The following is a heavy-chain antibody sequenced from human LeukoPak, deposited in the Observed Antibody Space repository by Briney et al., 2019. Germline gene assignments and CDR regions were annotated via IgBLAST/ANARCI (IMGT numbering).Heavy chain of an antibody. Sequence: PSETLSLTRTVSGGSISSYYWSWIRQPAGKGLEWIGRIYTSGSTNYNPSLKSRVTMSVDTSKNQFSLKLSSVTAADTAVYYCASGYYDSSGYFVDYWGQGTLATVSS. V-gene: IGHV4-4*07. D-gene: IGHD3-22*01. CDR2: IYTSGST. CDR1: GGSISSYY. CDR3: ASGYYDSSGYFVDY. J-gene: IGHJ4*02.